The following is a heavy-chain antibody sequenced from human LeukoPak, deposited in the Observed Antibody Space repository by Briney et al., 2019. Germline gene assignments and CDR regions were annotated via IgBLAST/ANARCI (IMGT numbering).Heavy chain of an antibody. CDR1: GFTFSSYS. CDR2: ISSSSSTI. V-gene: IGHV3-48*01. Sequence: GGSLRLSCAASGFTFSSYSMNWVRQAPGKGLEWVSYISSSSSTIYYADSVKGRFTISRDNAKNSLYLQMNSLRAEDTAVYYCARDQKYLDWYFDLGGRGPLVTVSS. J-gene: IGHJ2*01. D-gene: IGHD2-2*01. CDR3: ARDQKYLDWYFDL.